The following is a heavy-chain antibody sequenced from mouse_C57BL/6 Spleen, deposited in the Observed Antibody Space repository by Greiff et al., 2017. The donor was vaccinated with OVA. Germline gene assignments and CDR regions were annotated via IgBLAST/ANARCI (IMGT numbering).Heavy chain of an antibody. CDR3: ARSGYYGSSLAWFAY. Sequence: QVQLQQPGAELVKPGASVKMSCKASGYTFTSYWITWVKQRPGQGLEWIGDIYPGSGSTNYNEKFKSKATLTVDTSSSTAYMQLSSLTSEDSAVYYCARSGYYGSSLAWFAYWGQGTPVTVSA. V-gene: IGHV1-55*01. D-gene: IGHD1-1*01. J-gene: IGHJ3*01. CDR1: GYTFTSYW. CDR2: IYPGSGST.